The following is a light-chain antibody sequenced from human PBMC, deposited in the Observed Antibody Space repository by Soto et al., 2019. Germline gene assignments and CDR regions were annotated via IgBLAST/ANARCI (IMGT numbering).Light chain of an antibody. CDR1: QGISSS. Sequence: IQLTQSPSSLSASVGDRVTITCRASQGISSSLAWYQQTPGKAPKFLIYAASTLQSGVPARFSGSGSGTDFTLTISSLQPEDFATYYCQQVNSYPLTFGGGTKVEI. J-gene: IGKJ4*01. CDR3: QQVNSYPLT. V-gene: IGKV1-9*01. CDR2: AAS.